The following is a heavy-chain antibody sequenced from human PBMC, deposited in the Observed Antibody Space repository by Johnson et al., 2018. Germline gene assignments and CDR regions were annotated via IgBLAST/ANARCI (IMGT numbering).Heavy chain of an antibody. CDR1: GFTFSSYW. Sequence: EEQLVESGGGLVEPGGSLRLSCAASGFTFSSYWMHWVRQAPGTGLEWVANIKQDGSKKQYVASVKGRLTISRDNDKNSLFLQMNSLRPEDTDGYKCARRKVLVSVGMSPHPRLHQNYQNFGMDVWGQGTTVTVSS. D-gene: IGHD2-8*02. V-gene: IGHV3-7*01. CDR2: IKQDGSKK. J-gene: IGHJ6*02. CDR3: ARRKVLVSVGMSPHPRLHQNYQNFGMDV.